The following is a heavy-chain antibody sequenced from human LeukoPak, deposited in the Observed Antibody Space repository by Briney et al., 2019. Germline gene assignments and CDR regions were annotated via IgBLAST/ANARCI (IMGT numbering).Heavy chain of an antibody. CDR3: AKDFGQWLAGWFDP. CDR2: ISWNSGSI. V-gene: IGHV3-9*01. Sequence: GGSLRLSCAASGFNFDNAWMYWVRQAPGKGLEWVSGISWNSGSIGYADSVKGRFTISRDNAKNSLYLQMNSLRAEDTALYYCAKDFGQWLAGWFDPWGQGTLVTVSS. J-gene: IGHJ5*02. D-gene: IGHD6-19*01. CDR1: GFNFDNAW.